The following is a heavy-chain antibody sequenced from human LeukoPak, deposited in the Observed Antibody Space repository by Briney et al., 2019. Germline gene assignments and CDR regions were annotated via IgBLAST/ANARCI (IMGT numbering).Heavy chain of an antibody. J-gene: IGHJ4*02. CDR1: GYTFTSYA. V-gene: IGHV1-3*01. D-gene: IGHD1-26*01. CDR2: INAGNGNT. CDR3: ARERGAIVDYFDY. Sequence: ASVKVFCRASGYTFTSYAMHWVRQAPGQRLEWMGWINAGNGNTKYSQKFQGRVTITRDTSASTAYKELSSLRSEDTAVYYCARERGAIVDYFDYWGQGTLVTVSS.